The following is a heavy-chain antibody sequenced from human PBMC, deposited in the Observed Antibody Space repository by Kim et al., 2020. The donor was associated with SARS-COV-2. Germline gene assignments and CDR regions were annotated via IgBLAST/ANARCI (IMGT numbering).Heavy chain of an antibody. J-gene: IGHJ6*02. Sequence: GGSLRLSCSASGFTFSNHAMHWVRQAPGTGLQLVSVISSDGENRDYADSVKGRFTVSRDNFKNTLYLQMTNLRPEDTAHYYCVKSLAGTANGYYYTMDVWGQGTTVTVSS. CDR2: ISSDGENR. D-gene: IGHD6-19*01. CDR3: VKSLAGTANGYYYTMDV. CDR1: GFTFSNHA. V-gene: IGHV3-64D*09.